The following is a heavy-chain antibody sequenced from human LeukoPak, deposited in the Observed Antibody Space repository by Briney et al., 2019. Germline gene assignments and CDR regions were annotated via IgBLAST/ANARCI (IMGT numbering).Heavy chain of an antibody. CDR3: ASIGQLVQGRFDP. J-gene: IGHJ5*02. CDR2: ISSSSSYI. Sequence: GGSLRLSCAASGFTFSSYSMNWVRQAPGKGLEWVSSISSSSSYIYYADSVKGRFTISRDNAKNSLYLQMNSLRAEDTAVYYCASIGQLVQGRFDPWGQGTLVTVSS. D-gene: IGHD6-13*01. CDR1: GFTFSSYS. V-gene: IGHV3-21*01.